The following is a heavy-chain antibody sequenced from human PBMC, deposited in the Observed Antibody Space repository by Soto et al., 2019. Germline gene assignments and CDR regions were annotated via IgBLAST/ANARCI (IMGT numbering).Heavy chain of an antibody. Sequence: GASVKVSCKASGYTFTSYGISWVRQAPGQGLEWMGWISAYNGNTNYAQKLQGRVTMTTDTSTSTAYMELRSLRSDDTAVYYCAREVKGSSWYVVAKNRSGWFAPWGQGTLVTVSS. CDR3: AREVKGSSWYVVAKNRSGWFAP. J-gene: IGHJ5*02. D-gene: IGHD6-13*01. CDR1: GYTFTSYG. CDR2: ISAYNGNT. V-gene: IGHV1-18*01.